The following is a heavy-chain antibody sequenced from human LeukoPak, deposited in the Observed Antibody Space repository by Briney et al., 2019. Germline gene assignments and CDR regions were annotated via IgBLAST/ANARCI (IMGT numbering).Heavy chain of an antibody. CDR2: INHGGST. D-gene: IGHD6-13*01. Sequence: SETLSLTCAVYGGSFSGYYWSWIRQPPGKGLEWIGEINHGGSTNYNPSLKSRVTISVDTSKNQFPLKLSSVTAADTAVYYCARGYSSSWLTFDYWGQGTLVTVSS. CDR3: ARGYSSSWLTFDY. V-gene: IGHV4-34*01. J-gene: IGHJ4*02. CDR1: GGSFSGYY.